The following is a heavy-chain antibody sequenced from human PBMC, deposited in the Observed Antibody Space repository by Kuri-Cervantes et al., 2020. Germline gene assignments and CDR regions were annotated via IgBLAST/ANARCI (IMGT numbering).Heavy chain of an antibody. CDR3: RAYSSGWYGGKGAY. CDR2: IYYSGST. CDR1: GGSFSGYY. D-gene: IGHD6-19*01. Sequence: SETLSLTCAVYGGSFSGYYWGWIRQPPGKGLEWIGSIYYSGSTYYNSSLKSRVTISVDTSKNRISLKLSSVTAADTGVYYCRAYSSGWYGGKGAYWGQGTLVTVSS. J-gene: IGHJ4*02. V-gene: IGHV4-39*01.